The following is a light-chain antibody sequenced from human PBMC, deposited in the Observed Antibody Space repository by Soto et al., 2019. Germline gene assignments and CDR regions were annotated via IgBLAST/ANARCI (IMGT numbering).Light chain of an antibody. CDR2: ATS. CDR3: QHITSSRLYT. J-gene: IGKJ2*01. V-gene: IGKV1-9*01. CDR1: QVINNY. Sequence: DIQLTQSPSFLSASVGDRVTITCRASQVINNYLAWYQQKPGRAPKLLIYATSTLPIGVPSRFSGSGSGTEFTLTIISLQPEDFATYCCQHITSSRLYTFGQGTRL.